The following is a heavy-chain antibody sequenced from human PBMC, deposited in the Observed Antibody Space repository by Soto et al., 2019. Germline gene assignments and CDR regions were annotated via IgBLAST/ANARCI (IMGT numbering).Heavy chain of an antibody. D-gene: IGHD1-26*01. V-gene: IGHV3-21*01. CDR2: ISSSSSYI. CDR3: ARGGRWELLSWDYYYYGMDV. CDR1: GFTFSSYS. J-gene: IGHJ6*02. Sequence: PGGSLRLSCAASGFTFSSYSMNWVRQAPGKGLEWVSSISSSSSYIYYADSVKGRFTISRDNAKNSLYLQMNSLRAEDTAVYYCARGGRWELLSWDYYYYGMDVWGQGTTVTV.